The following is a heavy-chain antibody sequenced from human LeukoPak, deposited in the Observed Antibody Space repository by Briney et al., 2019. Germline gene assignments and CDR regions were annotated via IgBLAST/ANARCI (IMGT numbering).Heavy chain of an antibody. J-gene: IGHJ4*02. CDR3: ARGKRITMVRGAQLSYFDY. V-gene: IGHV4-34*01. D-gene: IGHD3-10*01. CDR2: INHSGST. CDR1: GGSFSGYY. Sequence: SETLSLTCAVYGGSFSGYYWSWIRQPPGKGLEWIGEINHSGSTNYNPSLKSRVTISVDTSKNQFSLKLSSVSAADTAVYYCARGKRITMVRGAQLSYFDYWGQGTLVTVSS.